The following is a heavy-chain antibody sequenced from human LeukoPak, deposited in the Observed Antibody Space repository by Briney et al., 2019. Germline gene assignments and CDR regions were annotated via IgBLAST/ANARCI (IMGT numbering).Heavy chain of an antibody. CDR1: GFTFSSYN. J-gene: IGHJ4*02. Sequence: PGGSLRLSCAASGFTFSSYNMNWVRQAPGKGLEWVSSISSSSSYIYYADSVKGRFTISRDYAKNSLYLQMNSLRAEDTAVYYRARDLEGVGSSYEDFDYWAREPWSPSPQ. V-gene: IGHV3-21*01. CDR2: ISSSSSYI. D-gene: IGHD6-6*01. CDR3: ARDLEGVGSSYEDFDY.